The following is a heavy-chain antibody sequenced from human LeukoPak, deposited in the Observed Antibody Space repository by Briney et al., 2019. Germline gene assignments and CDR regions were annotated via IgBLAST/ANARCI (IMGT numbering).Heavy chain of an antibody. CDR2: IWYDGSNK. J-gene: IGHJ4*02. V-gene: IGHV3-33*01. CDR3: AMRGNTWYDC. CDR1: GFTFSSHG. Sequence: GGSLRLSCAASGFTFSSHGMHWVRQAPGKGLEWVAVIWYDGSNKYYADSVKGRFTISRDNSKNTLYLQMNSLRAEDTAVYYCAMRGNTWYDCWGQGTLVTVSS. D-gene: IGHD6-13*01.